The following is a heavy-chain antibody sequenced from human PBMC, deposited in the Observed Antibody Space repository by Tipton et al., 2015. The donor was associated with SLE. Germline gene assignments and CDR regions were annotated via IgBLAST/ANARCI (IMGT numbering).Heavy chain of an antibody. V-gene: IGHV4-34*01. CDR2: INHSGST. CDR3: ARGLRSSTVDY. Sequence: LRLSCAVYGGSFSGYYWSWIRRPPGKGLEWIGEINHSGSTNHNPSLKSRVTILIDTSKNQFSLELSSVTAADTAVYYCARGLRSSTVDYWGQGTLVTISS. D-gene: IGHD2-15*01. J-gene: IGHJ4*02. CDR1: GGSFSGYY.